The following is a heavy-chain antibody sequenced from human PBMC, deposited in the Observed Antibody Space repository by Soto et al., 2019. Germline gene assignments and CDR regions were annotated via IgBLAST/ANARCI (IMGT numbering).Heavy chain of an antibody. V-gene: IGHV4-39*02. Sequence: QLQLQESGPGLVKPWETLSLTSTVSGASVSSSTYYWGWVRQPPGKGLEWIGSVYRTGGTYYSPSLKGRVAISVDPSKKHLSLNLESVTAADTAVYFCFNGRYGSFDYWGQGTLVTVSS. CDR1: GASVSSSTYY. CDR3: FNGRYGSFDY. J-gene: IGHJ4*02. CDR2: VYRTGGT. D-gene: IGHD3-10*01.